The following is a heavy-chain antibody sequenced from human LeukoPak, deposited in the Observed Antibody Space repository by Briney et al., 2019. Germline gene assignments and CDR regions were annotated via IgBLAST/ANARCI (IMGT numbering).Heavy chain of an antibody. V-gene: IGHV3-74*01. Sequence: GGSLRLSCAASGFTFSSYWMHWVRQAPGKGLVWVSRIHTDGSSTSYADSVKGRFTISRDNAKNSLFLEMNSLRAEDTAVYYCARGRMAVAGSYEYWGQGTLVTVSS. CDR2: IHTDGSST. D-gene: IGHD6-19*01. CDR3: ARGRMAVAGSYEY. CDR1: GFTFSSYW. J-gene: IGHJ4*02.